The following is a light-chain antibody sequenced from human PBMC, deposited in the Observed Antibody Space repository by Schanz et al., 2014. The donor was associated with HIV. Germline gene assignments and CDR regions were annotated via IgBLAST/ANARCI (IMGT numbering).Light chain of an antibody. Sequence: QSALTQPASVSGSPGQSITISCTGTSSDVGGYNYVSWYQQHPGKAPKLVISDFANRPSGISPRFSASKSDNTASLTISGLQAEDEGDYYCCSCTNTNTWVFGGGTKLTVL. CDR2: DFA. V-gene: IGLV2-14*03. CDR1: SSDVGGYNY. J-gene: IGLJ3*02. CDR3: CSCTNTNTWV.